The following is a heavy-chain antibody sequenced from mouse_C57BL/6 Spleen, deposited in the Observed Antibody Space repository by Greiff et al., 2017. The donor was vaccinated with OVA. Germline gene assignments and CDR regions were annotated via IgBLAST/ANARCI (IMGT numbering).Heavy chain of an antibody. CDR1: GYTFTSYW. CDR3: AREGYYGSSPWFAY. J-gene: IGHJ3*01. V-gene: IGHV1-59*01. D-gene: IGHD1-1*01. CDR2: IDPSDSYT. Sequence: VQLQQPGAELVRPGTSVKLSCKASGYTFTSYWMHWVKQRPGQGLEWIGVIDPSDSYTNYNQKFKGKATLTVDTSSSTAYMQLSSLTSENSAVYDFAREGYYGSSPWFAYWGQGTLVTVSA.